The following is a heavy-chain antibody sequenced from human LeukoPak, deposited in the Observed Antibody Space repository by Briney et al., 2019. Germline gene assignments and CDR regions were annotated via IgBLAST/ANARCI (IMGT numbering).Heavy chain of an antibody. CDR1: GGSISGGGYY. V-gene: IGHV4-31*03. J-gene: IGHJ5*02. D-gene: IGHD5-18*01. CDR2: IYNSGST. Sequence: PSQTLSLTCTVSGGSISGGGYYWSWLRQHPGKGLEWIGYIYNSGSTHYNPSLKRRISISVDTSKNQFSLSLSFVTAADTAVYYCARDLKGYSYSFDPWGQGTLVTVSS. CDR3: ARDLKGYSYSFDP.